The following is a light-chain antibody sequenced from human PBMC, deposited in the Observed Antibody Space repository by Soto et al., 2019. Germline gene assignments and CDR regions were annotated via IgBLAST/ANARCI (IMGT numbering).Light chain of an antibody. V-gene: IGKV3-20*01. CDR1: QSVGTR. Sequence: PVERATLSCRAAQSVGTRLAWYQHKTGQAPRLLISGASSRATGIPDRFTGSGSETSFTLTISRLEPEDFALYYCQHYQSGHPITFGQGTRLEI. CDR2: GAS. J-gene: IGKJ5*01. CDR3: QHYQSGHPIT.